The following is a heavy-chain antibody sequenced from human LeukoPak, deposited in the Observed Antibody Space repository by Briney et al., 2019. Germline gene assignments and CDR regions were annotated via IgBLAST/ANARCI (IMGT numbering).Heavy chain of an antibody. CDR1: GFIFSSYA. CDR2: ISGSGGST. CDR3: AKDPYYYDSSGYYYPSSFDY. J-gene: IGHJ4*02. V-gene: IGHV3-23*01. Sequence: GGSLRLSCAASGFIFSSYAMSWVRQAPGKGLEWVSAISGSGGSTYYADSVKGRFTISRDNSKNTLYLQMNSLRAEDTAVYYCAKDPYYYDSSGYYYPSSFDYWGQGTLVTVSS. D-gene: IGHD3-22*01.